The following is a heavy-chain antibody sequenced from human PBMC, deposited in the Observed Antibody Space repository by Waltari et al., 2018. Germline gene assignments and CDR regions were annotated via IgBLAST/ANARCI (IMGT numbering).Heavy chain of an antibody. CDR3: ARGCYYYYMDV. CDR1: GYTLTSYD. CDR2: MHPNSDNP. J-gene: IGHJ6*03. V-gene: IGHV1-8*02. Sequence: QVQLVQSGAEVKKPGASVKVSCKASGYTLTSYDINWVRKATGQGRECIGCMHPNSDNPGYAKQFQGRLTMTRNTSISTAYRELGSLRSEDTAVYYCARGCYYYYMDVWGKWTTVSVSS.